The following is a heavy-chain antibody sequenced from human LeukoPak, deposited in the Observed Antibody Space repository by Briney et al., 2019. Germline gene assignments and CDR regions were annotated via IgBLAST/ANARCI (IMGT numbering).Heavy chain of an antibody. Sequence: SETLSLTCTVSGGSISSYYWSWIRQPPGKGLEWIGYIYYSGSTNYNPSLKSRVTISVDTSKNQFSLKLSSVTAADTAVYYCARLGYGGNSPDVAFDIWGQGTMVTASS. CDR2: IYYSGST. CDR1: GGSISSYY. V-gene: IGHV4-59*01. D-gene: IGHD4-23*01. J-gene: IGHJ3*02. CDR3: ARLGYGGNSPDVAFDI.